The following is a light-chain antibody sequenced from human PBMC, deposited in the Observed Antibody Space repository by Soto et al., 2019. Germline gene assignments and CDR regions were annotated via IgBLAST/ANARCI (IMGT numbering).Light chain of an antibody. CDR3: FSFTTTSTHV. J-gene: IGLJ1*01. CDR1: NIDVDAYNY. V-gene: IGLV2-14*01. CDR2: EVS. Sequence: QSVLTQPASVSGAPGQSITISCTTSNIDVDAYNYISWYRQHPGEAPKIMIYEVSNRPSGISNRFSGSKSGNTASLTISGLQTEDEAEYFCFSFTTTSTHVFGTGTKVTVL.